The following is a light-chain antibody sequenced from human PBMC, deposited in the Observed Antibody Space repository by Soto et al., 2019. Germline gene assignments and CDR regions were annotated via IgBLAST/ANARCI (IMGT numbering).Light chain of an antibody. CDR3: SSYTRRTPYV. CDR2: DVS. V-gene: IGLV2-14*01. CDR1: SSDVGGYKY. Sequence: QSALTQPASVSGSPGQSIAISCTGTSSDVGGYKYVSWYQQHPGKAPKLLIYDVSNRPSGVSDRFSGSKSGNTAPLTISGLQSEYEADYYCSSYTRRTPYVFRPGTKVTVL. J-gene: IGLJ1*01.